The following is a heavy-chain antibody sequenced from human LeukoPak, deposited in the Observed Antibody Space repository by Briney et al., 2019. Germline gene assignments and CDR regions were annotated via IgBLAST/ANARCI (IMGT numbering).Heavy chain of an antibody. CDR2: IYYSRRT. CDR1: GASISSGGYY. J-gene: IGHJ4*02. CDR3: ARDGYNSGYFDY. D-gene: IGHD5-24*01. Sequence: SETLSLTCTVSGASISSGGYYWNWIRQPPGKGLEWIGYIYYSRRTSYSPSLKSRLTISVDTSKNQFSLKLSSVTAADTAVYYCARDGYNSGYFDYWGQGTLVTVSS. V-gene: IGHV4-30-4*01.